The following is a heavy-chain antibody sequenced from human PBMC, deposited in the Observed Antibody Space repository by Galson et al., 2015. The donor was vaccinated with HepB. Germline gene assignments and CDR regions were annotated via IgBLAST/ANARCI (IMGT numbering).Heavy chain of an antibody. V-gene: IGHV4-34*01. CDR3: ARGWDYGDLAGADY. Sequence: ETLSLTCAVYGGSFSGYYWSWIRQPPGKGLEWIGEINHSGSTNYNPSLKSRVTISVDTSKNQFSLKLSSVTAADTAVYYCARGWDYGDLAGADYWGQGTLVTVSS. D-gene: IGHD4-17*01. J-gene: IGHJ4*02. CDR2: INHSGST. CDR1: GGSFSGYY.